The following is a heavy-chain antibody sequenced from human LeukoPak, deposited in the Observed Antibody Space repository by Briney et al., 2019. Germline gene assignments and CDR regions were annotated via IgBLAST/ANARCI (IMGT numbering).Heavy chain of an antibody. D-gene: IGHD3-22*01. CDR2: INPNSGGT. Sequence: ASVKVSCKASGYTFTGYYMHWVRQAPGQGLEWMGWINPNSGGTNYAQKFQGRVTMTRDTSISTAYMELSRLRSDDTAVYYCARGGDYYDSSGYLIDYWGQGTLVTVSS. V-gene: IGHV1-2*02. CDR3: ARGGDYYDSSGYLIDY. J-gene: IGHJ4*02. CDR1: GYTFTGYY.